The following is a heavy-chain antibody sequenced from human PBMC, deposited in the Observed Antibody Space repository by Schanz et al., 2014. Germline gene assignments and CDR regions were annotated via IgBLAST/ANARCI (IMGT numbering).Heavy chain of an antibody. CDR2: IIPIHGIV. V-gene: IGHV1-69*04. J-gene: IGHJ4*02. CDR1: GGTFSTYP. Sequence: VQLEQSGAEVKKPGSSVKVSCKLSGGTFSTYPINWLRQAPGQGLEWMGRIIPIHGIVNYAQRFQDRVRITADKSTTTAYMELSGLRSEDTAVYYCARDRLECGAECYSVEVFEIWGQGTLVIVSS. D-gene: IGHD2-21*01. CDR3: ARDRLECGAECYSVEVFEI.